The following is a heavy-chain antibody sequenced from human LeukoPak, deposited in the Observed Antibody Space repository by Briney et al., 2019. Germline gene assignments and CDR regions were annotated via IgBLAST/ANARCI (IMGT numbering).Heavy chain of an antibody. CDR1: GGSISSYY. J-gene: IGHJ4*02. CDR2: IYYSGTT. Sequence: SETLSPTCTVSGGSISSYYWSWIRQPPGKGLEWIGYIYYSGTTNYNPSLKSRLTISVDTSMNQFSLQLTSVTAADTAVYFCARQNPSAAGQGLDYWGQGTLVTVSS. V-gene: IGHV4-59*08. CDR3: ARQNPSAAGQGLDY. D-gene: IGHD6-13*01.